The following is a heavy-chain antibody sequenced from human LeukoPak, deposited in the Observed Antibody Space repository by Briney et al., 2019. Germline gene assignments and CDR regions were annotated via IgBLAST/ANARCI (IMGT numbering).Heavy chain of an antibody. D-gene: IGHD2-8*01. CDR2: IYYSGST. J-gene: IGHJ3*02. CDR1: GGSISTYY. Sequence: SETLSLTCTVSGGSISTYYGNWIRQAPGKGLEWIGYIYYSGSTNYNPSLKSRVTVSVDTSKNQCSLKLNSVTTADTAVYYCTRSTNLEAFDIWGQGTMVTVSS. CDR3: TRSTNLEAFDI. V-gene: IGHV4-59*01.